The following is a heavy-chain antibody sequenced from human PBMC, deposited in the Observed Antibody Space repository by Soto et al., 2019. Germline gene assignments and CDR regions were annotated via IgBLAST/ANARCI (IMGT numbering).Heavy chain of an antibody. CDR2: INPIFGKA. J-gene: IGHJ4*02. CDR1: GYSFTAYY. V-gene: IGHV1-69*06. CDR3: ARVGSSGYSDY. D-gene: IGHD3-22*01. Sequence: SVKVSCKASGYSFTAYYMHWVRQAPGQGLEWMGWINPIFGKANYAQKFQGRVTITADKSTSTAYMELSSLRSEDTAVYYCARVGSSGYSDYWGQGTLVTVSS.